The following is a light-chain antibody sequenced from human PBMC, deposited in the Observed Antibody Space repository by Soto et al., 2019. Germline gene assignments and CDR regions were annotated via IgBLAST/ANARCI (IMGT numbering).Light chain of an antibody. J-gene: IGKJ1*01. CDR1: QGIRTE. Sequence: ATQMTQSPSSLSASVGDRVTIACRASQGIRTELGWYQQKPGEAPKLLIYAASTLQSGVPSRFSGSGSGTDFTLTISSRQPEDFATYYCLQDYDYPLTFGQGTKVEMK. V-gene: IGKV1-6*01. CDR2: AAS. CDR3: LQDYDYPLT.